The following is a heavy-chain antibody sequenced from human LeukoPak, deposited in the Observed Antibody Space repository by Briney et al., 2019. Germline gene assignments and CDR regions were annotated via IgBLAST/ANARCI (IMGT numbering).Heavy chain of an antibody. D-gene: IGHD2-8*01. Sequence: GASVKVSCKASGYTFTSYYMHWVRQAPGQGLEWMGIINPSGGSTSYAQKFQGRVTMTRDTSTSTVYMELSSLRSEDTAVYYCAREDIVLMVYASRAFDIWGQGTMVTVSS. V-gene: IGHV1-46*01. CDR2: INPSGGST. J-gene: IGHJ3*02. CDR3: AREDIVLMVYASRAFDI. CDR1: GYTFTSYY.